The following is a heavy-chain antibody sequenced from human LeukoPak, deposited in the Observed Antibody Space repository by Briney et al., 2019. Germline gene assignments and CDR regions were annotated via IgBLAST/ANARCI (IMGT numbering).Heavy chain of an antibody. Sequence: GSLRLSCAAPGFTFSAYGMQWVRQAPGKGLEWVAFVRYDGNDKYYADSVKGRFTISRDNSKNTVYLQMNSLRAEDTAVYYCAKAGSGWYAPYWGQGTLVTVSS. CDR2: VRYDGNDK. V-gene: IGHV3-30*02. CDR1: GFTFSAYG. CDR3: AKAGSGWYAPY. J-gene: IGHJ4*02. D-gene: IGHD6-19*01.